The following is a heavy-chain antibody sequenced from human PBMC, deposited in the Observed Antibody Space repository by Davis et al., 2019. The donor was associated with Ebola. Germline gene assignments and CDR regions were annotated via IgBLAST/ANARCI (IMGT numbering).Heavy chain of an antibody. J-gene: IGHJ3*02. D-gene: IGHD1-26*01. Sequence: GESLKISCKGSGYSFTSNWIAWVRQMPGKGLEWMGIIYPDDSDTRYSPSFQGQVTISVDKSINVAYLQWSSLRASDTAMYYCARWSEHAFDIWGQGTFVTVSS. CDR2: IYPDDSDT. CDR3: ARWSEHAFDI. CDR1: GYSFTSNW. V-gene: IGHV5-51*01.